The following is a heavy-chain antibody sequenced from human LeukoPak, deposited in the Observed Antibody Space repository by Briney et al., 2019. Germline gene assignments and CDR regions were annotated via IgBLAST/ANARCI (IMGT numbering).Heavy chain of an antibody. D-gene: IGHD6-13*01. J-gene: IGHJ4*02. V-gene: IGHV3-53*01. CDR1: GFTVSSNY. CDR3: ASKVLSSWYGYFDY. CDR2: IYSGGST. Sequence: GGSLRLSCAASGFTVSSNYMSWVRQAPGKGLEWVSVIYSGGSTYYADSVKGRFTISRDNSKNTLYLQMNSLRAEDTAVYYCASKVLSSWYGYFDYWGQGTLVTVSS.